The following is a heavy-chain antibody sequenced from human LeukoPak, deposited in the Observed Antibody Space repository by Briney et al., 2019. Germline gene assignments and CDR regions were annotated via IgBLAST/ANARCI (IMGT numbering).Heavy chain of an antibody. Sequence: GGSLRLSCAASGFTFSSYEMNWVRQAPGKGLEWVSYISSSGSTIYYADSVKGRFTISRDNAKNSLYLQMNSLRAEDTAVYYCARGPLDIVVVPAAMFPPEYFDYWGQGTLVTVSS. J-gene: IGHJ4*02. V-gene: IGHV3-48*03. CDR1: GFTFSSYE. D-gene: IGHD2-2*03. CDR2: ISSSGSTI. CDR3: ARGPLDIVVVPAAMFPPEYFDY.